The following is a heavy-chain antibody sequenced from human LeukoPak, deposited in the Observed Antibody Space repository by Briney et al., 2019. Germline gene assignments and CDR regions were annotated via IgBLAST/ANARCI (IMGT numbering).Heavy chain of an antibody. Sequence: GASLLISSKASGYGSTSYWISWVRRMRGQAREWMGRIDPSDSYTNYSTSFPGHVTISADKSISTAYRQWTTLKASDNAMDYCATRGGGATVTIVDYWGQGTMVTVSS. J-gene: IGHJ4*02. V-gene: IGHV5-10-1*01. CDR2: IDPSDSYT. D-gene: IGHD4-17*01. CDR1: GYGSTSYW. CDR3: ATRGGGATVTIVDY.